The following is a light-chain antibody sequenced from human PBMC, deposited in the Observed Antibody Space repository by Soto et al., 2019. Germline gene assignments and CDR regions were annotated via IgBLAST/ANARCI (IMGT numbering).Light chain of an antibody. Sequence: RVTQSPSSVSASVGDRVTITCQTSKDISSSVAWYQQKPGKAPNXLIFSASALHRGVPPRFSGSGSGTTGTITVSSLQPEDGATYDGQQADSFPWTFGQGTKVDIK. V-gene: IGKV1D-12*01. J-gene: IGKJ1*01. CDR1: KDISSS. CDR3: QQADSFPWT. CDR2: SAS.